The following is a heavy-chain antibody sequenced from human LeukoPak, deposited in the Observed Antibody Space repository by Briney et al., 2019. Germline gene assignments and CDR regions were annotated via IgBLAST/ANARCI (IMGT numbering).Heavy chain of an antibody. CDR3: ARETYYYDSSGFDY. J-gene: IGHJ4*02. Sequence: GGSLRLSCAASGFIFSNNWMSWVRQAPGKGLEWVANIKGDGSETYYVDSVKGRFTISRDDTRNSLYLQMNSLRAEDTAVYYCARETYYYDSSGFDYWGQGTLVTVSS. D-gene: IGHD3-22*01. CDR2: IKGDGSET. CDR1: GFIFSNNW. V-gene: IGHV3-7*01.